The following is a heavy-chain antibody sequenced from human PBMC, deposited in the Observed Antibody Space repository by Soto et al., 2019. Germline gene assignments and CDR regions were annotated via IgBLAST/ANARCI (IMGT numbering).Heavy chain of an antibody. CDR2: IIPILGIA. CDR3: ARALAAAGPLDY. J-gene: IGHJ4*02. D-gene: IGHD6-13*01. CDR1: GGTFSSYA. Sequence: SVKVSCKASGGTFSSYAISWVRQAPGQGLEWMGRIIPILGIANYAQKFQGRVTITADKSTSTAYMELSSLRSEDTAVYYCARALAAAGPLDYWGQGTLVTVSS. V-gene: IGHV1-69*04.